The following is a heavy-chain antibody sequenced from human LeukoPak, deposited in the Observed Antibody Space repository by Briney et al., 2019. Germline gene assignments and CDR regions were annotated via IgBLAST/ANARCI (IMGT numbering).Heavy chain of an antibody. CDR2: ISSSGSTI. CDR1: GFTFSNAW. V-gene: IGHV3-11*04. Sequence: GGSLRLSCAASGFTFSNAWMSWIRQAPGKGLEWVSYISSSGSTIYYADSVKGRFTISRDNAKNSLYLQMNSLRAEDTAVYYCARGSIGYSSGTYNWFDPWGQGTLVTVSS. CDR3: ARGSIGYSSGTYNWFDP. J-gene: IGHJ5*02. D-gene: IGHD6-19*01.